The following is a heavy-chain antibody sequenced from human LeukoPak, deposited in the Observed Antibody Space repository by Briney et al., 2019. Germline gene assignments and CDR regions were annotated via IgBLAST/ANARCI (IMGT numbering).Heavy chain of an antibody. Sequence: SETLSLTCTVSGGSISSGGYYWSWIRQHPGKGLEWIGYIYYSGSTYYNPSLKSRVTISVDTSKNQFSLKLSSVTAADTAVYYCAREGAGSYSCFDPWGQGTLVTVSS. CDR2: IYYSGST. D-gene: IGHD3-10*01. V-gene: IGHV4-31*03. CDR1: GGSISSGGYY. CDR3: AREGAGSYSCFDP. J-gene: IGHJ5*02.